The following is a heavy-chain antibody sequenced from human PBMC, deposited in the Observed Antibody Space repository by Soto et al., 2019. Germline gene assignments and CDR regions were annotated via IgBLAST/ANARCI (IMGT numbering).Heavy chain of an antibody. CDR3: ARDYSSSVGYFDL. J-gene: IGHJ2*01. Sequence: QVQLVQSGAEVKKPGSSVKVSCKASGGTFSSYTISRVRQAPGQGLEWMGRIIPILGIANYAQKFQGRVTITADKSTSTAYTELSSLRSEDTAVYYCARDYSSSVGYFDLWGRGTLVTVSS. V-gene: IGHV1-69*08. CDR1: GGTFSSYT. D-gene: IGHD6-13*01. CDR2: IIPILGIA.